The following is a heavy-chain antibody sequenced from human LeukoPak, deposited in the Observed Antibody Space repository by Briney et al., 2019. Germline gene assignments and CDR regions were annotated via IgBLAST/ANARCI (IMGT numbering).Heavy chain of an antibody. J-gene: IGHJ5*02. V-gene: IGHV1-46*01. CDR1: GYSFTSYY. D-gene: IGHD6-13*01. CDR2: INPSGGST. CDR3: ARGRAAAGTGNWFDP. Sequence: GASVKVSCKASGYSFTSYYMHWVRQAPGQGLEWMGIINPSGGSTTYAQKFQGRVTMTRDMSTSTFYMELSSLTSEDTAVYYCARGRAAAGTGNWFDPWGQGTLVTVSS.